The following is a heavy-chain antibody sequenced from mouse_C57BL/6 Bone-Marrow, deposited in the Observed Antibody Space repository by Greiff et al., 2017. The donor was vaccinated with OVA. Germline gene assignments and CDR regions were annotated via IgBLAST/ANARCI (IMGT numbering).Heavy chain of an antibody. CDR2: ISDGGSYT. CDR3: ATYVSFFFAD. D-gene: IGHD5-1*01. CDR1: GFTFSSYA. Sequence: EVQRVESGGGLVKPGGSLKLSCAASGFTFSSYAMSWVRQTPEKRLEWVATISDGGSYTYYPDNVQGRFTISRDNAKNNLYLQMSHLKSEDTAVYYCATYVSFFFADWGQGTLVTVSA. V-gene: IGHV5-4*01. J-gene: IGHJ3*01.